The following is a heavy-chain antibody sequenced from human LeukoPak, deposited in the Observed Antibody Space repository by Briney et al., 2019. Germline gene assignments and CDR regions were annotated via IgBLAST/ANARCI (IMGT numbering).Heavy chain of an antibody. V-gene: IGHV4-59*12. CDR2: IYYSGST. CDR3: ARDLESGSYEHYFDY. CDR1: GGSISSYY. D-gene: IGHD1-26*01. J-gene: IGHJ4*02. Sequence: SETLXLTCTVSGGSISSYYWSWIRQPPGKGXEWIGYIYYSGSTNYNPSLKSRVTISVDTSKNQFSLQLNSVTPEDTAVYYCARDLESGSYEHYFDYWGQGTLVTVTS.